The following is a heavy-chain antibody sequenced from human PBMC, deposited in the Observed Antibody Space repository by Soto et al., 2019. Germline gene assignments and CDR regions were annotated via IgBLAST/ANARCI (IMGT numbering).Heavy chain of an antibody. V-gene: IGHV4-39*01. J-gene: IGHJ5*02. CDR2: IYYSGST. D-gene: IGHD3-10*01. CDR3: ASLTGVRLWFGELSNWFDP. Sequence: QLQLQESGPGLVKPSETLSLTCTVSGGSISSSSYYWGWIRQPPGKGLEWIGSIYYSGSTYYNPSLKSRVTISVDTSKNQFSLKLSSVTAADTAVYYCASLTGVRLWFGELSNWFDPWGQGTLVTVSS. CDR1: GGSISSSSYY.